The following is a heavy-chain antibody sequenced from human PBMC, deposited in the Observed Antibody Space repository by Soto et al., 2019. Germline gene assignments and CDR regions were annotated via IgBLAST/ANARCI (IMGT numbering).Heavy chain of an antibody. CDR1: GGSISSYY. V-gene: IGHV4-59*01. CDR3: ARLIYDFWSGSTVHLDV. D-gene: IGHD3-3*01. CDR2: IYYSGST. Sequence: PSETLSLTCTVSGGSISSYYWSWIRQPPGKGLEWIGYIYYSGSTNYNPSLKSRVTISVDTSKNQFSLKLSSVTAADTAVYYCARLIYDFWSGSTVHLDVWGKGTTVTVSS. J-gene: IGHJ6*04.